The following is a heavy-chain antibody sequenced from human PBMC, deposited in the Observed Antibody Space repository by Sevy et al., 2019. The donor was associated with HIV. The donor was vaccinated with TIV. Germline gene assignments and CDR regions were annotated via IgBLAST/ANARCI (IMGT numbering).Heavy chain of an antibody. J-gene: IGHJ6*02. D-gene: IGHD3-3*01. CDR1: GYTLSELP. V-gene: IGHV1-24*01. CDR3: ATLDFWSDRPFYGTDV. CDR2: FDPEDGET. Sequence: ASVKVSCKVSGYTLSELPMHWVRQAPGKGLEWLGGFDPEDGETIYAQKFQGRVTMTEDTSTDTAYMELSRLRSEDTAVYYCATLDFWSDRPFYGTDVWGQGTTVTVSS.